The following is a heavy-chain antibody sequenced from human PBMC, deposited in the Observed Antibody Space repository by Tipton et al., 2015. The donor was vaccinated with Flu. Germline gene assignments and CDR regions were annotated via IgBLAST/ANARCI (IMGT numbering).Heavy chain of an antibody. V-gene: IGHV4-34*01. CDR2: ISHTGSA. D-gene: IGHD2-2*01. CDR1: GESFSGFY. Sequence: TLSLTCAVYGESFSGFYWSWIRQPPGKGLEWIGEISHTGSANSSPSLKGRVTMSVDTSKNQFSLQLRSVTAADTAVYYCARDPSLGMPDYFDYWGQGTLVTVSS. CDR3: ARDPSLGMPDYFDY. J-gene: IGHJ4*02.